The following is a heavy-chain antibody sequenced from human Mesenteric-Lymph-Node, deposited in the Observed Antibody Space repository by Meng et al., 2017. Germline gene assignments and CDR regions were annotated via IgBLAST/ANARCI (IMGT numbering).Heavy chain of an antibody. J-gene: IGHJ4*02. Sequence: QVQLVQSGSELKKPGASVKVSCKASGYTLTTYDINWVRQAPGQGLEWMGWISANSGNPMSAEGFTGRFVFSLDTSVSTAYLQISSLKADDTAVYYCARGGSRTSNLNFDYWGQGTLVTVS. CDR2: ISANSGNP. CDR3: ARGGSRTSNLNFDY. CDR1: GYTLTTYD. V-gene: IGHV7-4-1*02. D-gene: IGHD2-2*01.